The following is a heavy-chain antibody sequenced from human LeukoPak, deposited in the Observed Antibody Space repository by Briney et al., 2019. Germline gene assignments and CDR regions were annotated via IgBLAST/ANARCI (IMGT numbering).Heavy chain of an antibody. CDR1: GYTFTGYY. V-gene: IGHV1-18*04. CDR2: ISAYNGHT. CDR3: ARDLGASTVIFFDF. Sequence: ASVKVSCKASGYTFTGYYMHWVRQAPGQGLEWMGWISAYNGHTNYAQKFQGRVTMTTDTSTSTAYMEVRSLISDDTAVYFCARDLGASTVIFFDFWGQGTLVTVSS. J-gene: IGHJ4*02. D-gene: IGHD4-17*01.